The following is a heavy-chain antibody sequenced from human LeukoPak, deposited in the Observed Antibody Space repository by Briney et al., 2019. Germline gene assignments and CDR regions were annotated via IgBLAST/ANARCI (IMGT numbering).Heavy chain of an antibody. CDR1: GGSFSGYY. D-gene: IGHD6-13*01. CDR3: ARDQQQLNFDP. Sequence: SETLSLTCAVYGGSFSGYYWSWIRQPPGKGLEWIGEINHSGSTNYTPSLKSRVTISVDTSKNQFSLKLSSVTAADTAVYYCARDQQQLNFDPWGQGTLVTVSS. J-gene: IGHJ5*02. V-gene: IGHV4-34*01. CDR2: INHSGST.